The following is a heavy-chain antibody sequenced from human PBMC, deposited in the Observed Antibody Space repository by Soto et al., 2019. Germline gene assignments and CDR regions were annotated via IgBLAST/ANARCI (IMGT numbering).Heavy chain of an antibody. V-gene: IGHV4-34*01. CDR2: INDRGSI. J-gene: IGHJ2*01. CDR3: ARESHDILTGPPWVWYFDL. CDR1: GGSFSGYY. D-gene: IGHD3-9*01. Sequence: QVQLQQWGAGPLRPLETLSLTCGVSGGSFSGYYWAWIRQSPGKGLEWIGEINDRGSINYNPSLKSRVGISVDTSKNHSSLNLRSVTAADTAVYYCARESHDILTGPPWVWYFDLWGRGTLVTVSS.